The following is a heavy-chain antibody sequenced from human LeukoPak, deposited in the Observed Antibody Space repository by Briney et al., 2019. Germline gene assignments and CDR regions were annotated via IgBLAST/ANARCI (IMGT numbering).Heavy chain of an antibody. J-gene: IGHJ4*02. CDR3: ANQLWFGELLIDY. CDR2: IYSGGST. D-gene: IGHD3-10*01. Sequence: GGSLRLSCAASGFTFSSYAMSWVRQAPGKGLEWVSVIYSGGSTYYADSVKGRFTISRDNSKNTLYLQMNSLRAEDTAVYYCANQLWFGELLIDYWGQGTLVTVSS. V-gene: IGHV3-66*01. CDR1: GFTFSSYA.